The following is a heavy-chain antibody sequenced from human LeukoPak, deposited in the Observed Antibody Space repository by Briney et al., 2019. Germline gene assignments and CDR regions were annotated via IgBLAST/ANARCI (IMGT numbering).Heavy chain of an antibody. CDR2: XXXXIHDGTT. CDR3: STPDVVPEVAPHNWFEA. D-gene: IGHD2-15*01. V-gene: IGHV3-15*05. J-gene: IGHJ5*02. CDR1: GFTFKNAW. Sequence: GGSLRLSCAASGFTFKNAWMXXXXXXXXXXXXXXXHXXXXIHDGTTDXAXXVXXXXTISSDDSKNTLYLQMNSLRTEDTAVYYCSTPDVVPEVAPHNWFEAWGQGTLVTVSS.